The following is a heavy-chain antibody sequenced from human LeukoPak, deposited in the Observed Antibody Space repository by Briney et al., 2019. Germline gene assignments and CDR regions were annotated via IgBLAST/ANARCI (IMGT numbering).Heavy chain of an antibody. D-gene: IGHD4-23*01. CDR1: GFTVSTNY. CDR2: IYSGGNT. Sequence: GGSLRLSCAASGFTVSTNYMSWVRQAPGRGLEWVSVIYSGGNTYYADSVKGRFTISRDNSKSTLYLQMNSLRADDTAVYYCARDSGTTVGYFDYWGQGTLVTVSS. J-gene: IGHJ4*02. CDR3: ARDSGTTVGYFDY. V-gene: IGHV3-66*01.